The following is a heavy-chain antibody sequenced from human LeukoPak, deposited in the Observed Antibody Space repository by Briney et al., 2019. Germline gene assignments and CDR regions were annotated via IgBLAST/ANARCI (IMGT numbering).Heavy chain of an antibody. CDR3: ARAHSPYYYYYMDV. Sequence: TSETLSLTCTVSGFSISSGFYWGWIRQPPGKGLEWIGSIYHSGSTYYNPSLKSRVTISVDTSKNQFSLKLSSVTAGDTAVYYCARAHSPYYYYYMDVWGKGTTVTVSS. CDR2: IYHSGST. CDR1: GFSISSGFY. J-gene: IGHJ6*03. V-gene: IGHV4-38-2*02. D-gene: IGHD4-11*01.